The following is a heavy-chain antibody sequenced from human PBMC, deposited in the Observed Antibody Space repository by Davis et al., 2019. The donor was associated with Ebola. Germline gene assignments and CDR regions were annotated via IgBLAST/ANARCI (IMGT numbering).Heavy chain of an antibody. J-gene: IGHJ6*04. CDR2: ISYDGSNK. V-gene: IGHV3-30*04. D-gene: IGHD6-13*01. CDR3: ARDLVAAAGLPYYYYYGMDV. Sequence: GESLKISCAASGFTFSSYAMHWVRQAPGQGLEWVAAISYDGSNKYYADSVKGRFTISRDNSKNTLYLQMNSLRAEDTAVYYCARDLVAAAGLPYYYYYGMDVWGKGTTVTVSS. CDR1: GFTFSSYA.